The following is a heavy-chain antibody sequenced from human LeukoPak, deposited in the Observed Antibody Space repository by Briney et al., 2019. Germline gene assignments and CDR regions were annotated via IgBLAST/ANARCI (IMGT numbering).Heavy chain of an antibody. J-gene: IGHJ4*02. V-gene: IGHV3-30*02. CDR1: GFSLSSSG. CDR2: IRHDGSDK. Sequence: GGSLRLSCAASGFSLSSSGMHWVRQAPGKGLEWVAFIRHDGSDKYYADSVKGRFTISRDNSKNTLYLQMSSLRAEDTAVYYCARDDSLPGYNLDYWGQGTLVTVSS. D-gene: IGHD3-9*01. CDR3: ARDDSLPGYNLDY.